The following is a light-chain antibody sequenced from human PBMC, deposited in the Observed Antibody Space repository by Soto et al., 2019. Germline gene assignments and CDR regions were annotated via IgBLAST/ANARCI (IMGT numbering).Light chain of an antibody. V-gene: IGLV2-14*01. J-gene: IGLJ2*01. Sequence: QSVLTQPASVSGSPGQSITISCTGTSSDVGGYNFVSWYQQLPGKAPKLIIYEVINRPSGVSNRFSGSKSGNTASLTISGLQAEDDADYYCSSYTSAMGVFGGGTKLTVL. CDR1: SSDVGGYNF. CDR3: SSYTSAMGV. CDR2: EVI.